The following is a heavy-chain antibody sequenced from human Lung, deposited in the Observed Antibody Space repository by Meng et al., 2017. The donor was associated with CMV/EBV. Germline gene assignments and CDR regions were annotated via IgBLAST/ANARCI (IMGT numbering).Heavy chain of an antibody. CDR3: ARSWDGMDV. CDR2: ISTTSSYI. V-gene: IGHV3-21*06. CDR1: GFTFSVYA. Sequence: GGSLRLSCAASGFTFSVYAMNWVRQAPGKGLEWVSSISTTSSYIYYADSVKGRLTISRDNAKNSLYLQMNSLRAEDTAVYYCARSWDGMDVWGQGTTVTVSS. J-gene: IGHJ6*02.